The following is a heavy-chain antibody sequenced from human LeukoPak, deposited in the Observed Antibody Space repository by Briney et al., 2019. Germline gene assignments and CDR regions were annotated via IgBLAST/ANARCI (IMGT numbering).Heavy chain of an antibody. V-gene: IGHV4-34*01. Sequence: SETLSLTCAVYGGSFSGYYWSWIRQPPGKGLEWIGEINHSGSTNYNPSLKSRVTISVDTSKNQFSLKLSSVTAADTAVYYCASPKGEYSSSGDAFDIWAKGQWSPSLQ. CDR2: INHSGST. CDR1: GGSFSGYY. CDR3: ASPKGEYSSSGDAFDI. J-gene: IGHJ3*02. D-gene: IGHD6-6*01.